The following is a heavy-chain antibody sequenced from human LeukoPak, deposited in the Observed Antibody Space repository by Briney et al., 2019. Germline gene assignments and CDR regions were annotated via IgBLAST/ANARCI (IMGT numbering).Heavy chain of an antibody. CDR1: GYTFTGYH. CDR3: ARDGIVGAPWGWFDP. J-gene: IGHJ5*02. Sequence: ASVKVSCKASGYTFTGYHMHWVRQAPGQGLEWMGWINPNSGGTNYAQKFQGRVTMTRDTSISTAYMELSRLRSDDTAVYYCARDGIVGAPWGWFDPWGQGTLVTVSS. V-gene: IGHV1-2*02. D-gene: IGHD1-26*01. CDR2: INPNSGGT.